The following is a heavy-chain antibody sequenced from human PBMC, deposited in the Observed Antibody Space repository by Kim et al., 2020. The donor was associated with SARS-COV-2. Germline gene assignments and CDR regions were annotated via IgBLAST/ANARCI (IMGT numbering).Heavy chain of an antibody. V-gene: IGHV3-48*02. D-gene: IGHD5-18*01. CDR1: GFTFSSYS. Sequence: GGSLRLSCAASGFTFSSYSMNWVRQAPGKGLEWVSYISSSSSTIYYADSVKGRFTISRDNAKNSLYLQMNSLRDEDTAVYYCAREYAMDTAMPSLFYYYYYGMDVWGQGTTVTVSS. CDR3: AREYAMDTAMPSLFYYYYYGMDV. J-gene: IGHJ6*02. CDR2: ISSSSSTI.